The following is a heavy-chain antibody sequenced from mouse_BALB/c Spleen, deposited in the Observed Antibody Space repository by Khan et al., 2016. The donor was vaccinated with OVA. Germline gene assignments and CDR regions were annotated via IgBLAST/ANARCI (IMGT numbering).Heavy chain of an antibody. CDR3: ARVYGGDFDY. J-gene: IGHJ2*01. Sequence: EVQLVESGPGLVKPSQSLSLTCTVTGYSITTDYAWNWIRQFPGNKLEWMVYISYSGNTNDNPSLKSRISINRNTSKNQFFMQFKSMTTEDTARYYCARVYGGDFDYWGHGTTLTVSS. D-gene: IGHD1-1*01. CDR1: GYSITTDYA. V-gene: IGHV3-2*02. CDR2: ISYSGNT.